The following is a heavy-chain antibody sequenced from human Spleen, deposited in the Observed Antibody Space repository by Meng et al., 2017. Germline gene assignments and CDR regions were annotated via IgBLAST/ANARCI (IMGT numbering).Heavy chain of an antibody. V-gene: IGHV1-2*06. Sequence: ASVKVSCKASGYNLLDYWVYWVRQAPGQGLEWIGLINPNGGDTNYAHRFLGRVTVTRDTSTTTAYMEMNSLTSDDTAVYYCAILEGGWGQGTLVTVSS. CDR2: INPNGGDT. J-gene: IGHJ4*02. CDR1: GYNLLDYW. CDR3: AILEGG. D-gene: IGHD3-3*01.